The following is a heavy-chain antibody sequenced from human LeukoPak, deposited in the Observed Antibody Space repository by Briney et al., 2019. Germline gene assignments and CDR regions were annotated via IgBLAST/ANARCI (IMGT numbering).Heavy chain of an antibody. D-gene: IGHD6-25*01. CDR2: ISAYNGNT. V-gene: IGHV1-18*01. Sequence: ASVKVSCKASGYTFTSYGFNWVRQAPGQGLEWMGWISAYNGNTNYAQKLQGRVTMTTDTSTSTAYMELRSLRSDDTAVYYCARDRSIVAAEQADYLGQGTLVTVSS. CDR3: ARDRSIVAAEQADY. J-gene: IGHJ4*02. CDR1: GYTFTSYG.